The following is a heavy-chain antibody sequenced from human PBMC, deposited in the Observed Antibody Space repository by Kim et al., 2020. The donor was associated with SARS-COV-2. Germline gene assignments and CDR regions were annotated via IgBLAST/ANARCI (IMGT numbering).Heavy chain of an antibody. CDR3: AREGANWFDP. CDR2: GGT. V-gene: IGHV4-34*01. J-gene: IGHJ5*02. Sequence: GGTHYNPSLKSRVTIFVDKSKNQVSLNLSSVTAADTAMYYCAREGANWFDPWGQGTLVTVSS.